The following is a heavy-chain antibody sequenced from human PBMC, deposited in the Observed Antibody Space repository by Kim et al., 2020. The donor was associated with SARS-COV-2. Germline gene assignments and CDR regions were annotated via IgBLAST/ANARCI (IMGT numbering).Heavy chain of an antibody. CDR1: GFTFSSYG. CDR2: IWYDGSNK. Sequence: GGSLRLSCAASGFTFSSYGMHWVRQAPGKGLEWVAVIWYDGSNKYYADSVKGRFTISRDNSKNTLYLQMNSLRAEDTAVYYCARDFELYGSGWIFDYWGQGTLVTVSS. D-gene: IGHD6-19*01. J-gene: IGHJ4*02. CDR3: ARDFELYGSGWIFDY. V-gene: IGHV3-33*01.